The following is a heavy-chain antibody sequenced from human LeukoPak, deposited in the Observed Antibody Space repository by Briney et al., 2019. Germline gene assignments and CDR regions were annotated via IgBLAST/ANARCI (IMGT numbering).Heavy chain of an antibody. J-gene: IGHJ4*02. CDR3: ARARSYCPADGCYGGLDS. CDR1: GYTFIGYY. CDR2: INTNSGGT. D-gene: IGHD2-8*02. Sequence: ASVKVSCKASGYTFIGYYMNGVRQAPGQGLEWMGWINTNSGGTKYAQKFQGRVTLTRDTSITTVYMELSGLRSDDTAVYYCARARSYCPADGCYGGLDSWGPGTLVTVSS. V-gene: IGHV1-2*02.